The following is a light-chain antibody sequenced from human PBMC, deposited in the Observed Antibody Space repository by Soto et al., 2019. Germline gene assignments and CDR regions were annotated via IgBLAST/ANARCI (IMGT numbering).Light chain of an antibody. CDR1: SGSIASNY. Sequence: NFMLTQPHSVSDSPGKTVIISCTRSSGSIASNYVQWYQQRPGSSPTTVIYEDNQRPSGVPDRFSGSIDSSSNSAPLTISGLETEDEADYYCQSYDATNQVFGGGTKLTVL. J-gene: IGLJ3*02. V-gene: IGLV6-57*01. CDR3: QSYDATNQV. CDR2: EDN.